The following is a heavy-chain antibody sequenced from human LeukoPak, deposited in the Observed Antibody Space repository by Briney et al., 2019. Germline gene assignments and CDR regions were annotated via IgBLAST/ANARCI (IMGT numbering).Heavy chain of an antibody. CDR3: ARESGGIAAVSDAFDI. J-gene: IGHJ3*02. Sequence: SETLSLTCNVSGGSISSYYWTWIRQPPGKGLEWIGNIYYSGSTNYNPSPKSRVTISLDTSKYQFSLQLNPVTAADTAVYYCARESGGIAAVSDAFDIWGQGTMVTVSS. D-gene: IGHD6-13*01. CDR2: IYYSGST. CDR1: GGSISSYY. V-gene: IGHV4-59*01.